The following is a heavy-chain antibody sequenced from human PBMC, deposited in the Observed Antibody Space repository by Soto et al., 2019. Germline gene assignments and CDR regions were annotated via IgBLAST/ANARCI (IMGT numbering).Heavy chain of an antibody. CDR3: TTEADSGSPEIDP. Sequence: EVQLMESGGGLVKPGGSLRLSCAASGFTFSNAWMNWVRQAPGKGLEWVGRIKSKTDGGTTDYAAPVTGRFTISRDDSKNTLFLQMNSLKSEATAVYYCTTEADSGSPEIDPWGQGTLVTVSS. CDR2: IKSKTDGGTT. CDR1: GFTFSNAW. J-gene: IGHJ5*02. V-gene: IGHV3-15*07. D-gene: IGHD1-26*01.